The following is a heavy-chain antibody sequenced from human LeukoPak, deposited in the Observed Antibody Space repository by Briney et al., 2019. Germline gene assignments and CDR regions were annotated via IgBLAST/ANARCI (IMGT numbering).Heavy chain of an antibody. Sequence: GGSLRLSCAASGFTFSSYAMSWVRQAPGKGLEWVSVIYSGGSTYYADSVKGRFTISRDNSKNTLYLQMNSLRAEDTAVYYCARGLFFFDYWGQGTLVTVSS. CDR3: ARGLFFFDY. D-gene: IGHD2-21*01. CDR1: GFTFSSYA. V-gene: IGHV3-53*01. J-gene: IGHJ4*02. CDR2: IYSGGST.